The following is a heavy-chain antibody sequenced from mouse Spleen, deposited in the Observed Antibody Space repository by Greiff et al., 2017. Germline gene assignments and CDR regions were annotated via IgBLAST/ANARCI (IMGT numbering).Heavy chain of an antibody. CDR3: ARGTGTSDY. CDR1: GYTFTSYW. D-gene: IGHD4-1*01. J-gene: IGHJ2*01. Sequence: VQLQQPGAELVMPGASVKLSCKASGYTFTSYWMHWVKQRPGQGLEWIGEIDPSDSYTNYNQKFKGKATLTVDKSSSTAYMQLSSLTSEDSAVYYCARGTGTSDYWGQGTTLTVSS. V-gene: IGHV1-69*01. CDR2: IDPSDSYT.